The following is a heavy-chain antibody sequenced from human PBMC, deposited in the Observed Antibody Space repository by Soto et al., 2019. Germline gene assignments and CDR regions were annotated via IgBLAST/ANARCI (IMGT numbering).Heavy chain of an antibody. V-gene: IGHV3-74*01. CDR1: GFTFSSYW. J-gene: IGHJ4*02. CDR2: INSDGSST. D-gene: IGHD3-9*01. Sequence: GGSLRLSCAASGFTFSSYWMHWVRQAPGKGLVWVSRINSDGSSTSYADSVKGRFTISRDNAKNTLYLQMNSLRAEDTAVYYCARSPPPTYYDILTGYSYFDYWGQGTLVTVSS. CDR3: ARSPPPTYYDILTGYSYFDY.